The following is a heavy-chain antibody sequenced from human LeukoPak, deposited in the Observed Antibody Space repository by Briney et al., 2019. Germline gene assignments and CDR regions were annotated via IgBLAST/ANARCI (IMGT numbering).Heavy chain of an antibody. CDR3: ARSYDYVWGSYRSPHDAFDI. CDR1: GYTFTSYC. J-gene: IGHJ3*02. V-gene: IGHV1-18*01. CDR2: ISAHNGNT. Sequence: GASVKVSCKASGYTFTSYCINWVRQAPGQGLEWMGWISAHNGNTDYAQKLQGRVTMTTDTSTSTAYMELRSLRSDDTAVYYCARSYDYVWGSYRSPHDAFDIWGQGTMVTVSS. D-gene: IGHD3-16*02.